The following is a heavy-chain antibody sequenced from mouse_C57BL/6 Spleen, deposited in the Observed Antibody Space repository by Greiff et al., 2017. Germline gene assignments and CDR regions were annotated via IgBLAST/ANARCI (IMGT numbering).Heavy chain of an antibody. CDR3: ARPNWENAMDY. J-gene: IGHJ4*01. Sequence: EVQLQQSGPELVKPGASVTIPCKASGYTFTDYNMDWVKQSHGKSLEGIGDINPNNGCTIYNPKFKGKATLTVDKSSSTAYMELRSLTSEDTAVYYCARPNWENAMDYWGQGTSVTVSS. D-gene: IGHD4-1*01. CDR2: INPNNGCT. V-gene: IGHV1-18*01. CDR1: GYTFTDYN.